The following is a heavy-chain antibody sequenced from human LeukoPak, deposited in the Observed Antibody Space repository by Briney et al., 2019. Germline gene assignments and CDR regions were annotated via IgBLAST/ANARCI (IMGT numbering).Heavy chain of an antibody. CDR2: INPNSGGT. CDR3: ARGAAAVDNWFDP. J-gene: IGHJ5*02. V-gene: IGHV1-2*02. Sequence: ASVKVSCKASGYTFTGYYMHWVRQAPGQGLEWMGWINPNSGGTNYAQKFQGRVTMTRDTSISTAYMELSRLRSDDTAVYYCARGAAAVDNWFDPWGQGTLVTVSS. CDR1: GYTFTGYY. D-gene: IGHD6-13*01.